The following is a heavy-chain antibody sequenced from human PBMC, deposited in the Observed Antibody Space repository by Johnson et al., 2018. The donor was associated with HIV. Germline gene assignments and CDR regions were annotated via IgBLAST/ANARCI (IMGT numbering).Heavy chain of an antibody. V-gene: IGHV3-9*01. CDR2: ISWNSGSL. D-gene: IGHD4/OR15-4a*01. CDR1: GFTFDDYA. Sequence: VQLVESGGGVVQPGRSLRLSCAASGFTFDDYAMHWVRQTPGKGLEWVSGISWNSGSLGYADSVKGRFTISRDNAKNSLYLQMNSLRAEDTAVYYCAKNGARGDAFDIWGQGTMVTVSS. J-gene: IGHJ3*02. CDR3: AKNGARGDAFDI.